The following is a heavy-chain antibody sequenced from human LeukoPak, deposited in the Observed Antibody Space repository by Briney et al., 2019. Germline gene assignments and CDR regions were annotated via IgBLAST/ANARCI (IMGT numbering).Heavy chain of an antibody. CDR3: ARGIYCSSISCYSFDY. D-gene: IGHD2-2*01. J-gene: IGHJ4*02. Sequence: GGSLRLSCAASGFTFDDYGMSWVRQAPGKGLEWVSGINWNGGSTGYADSVKGRFTVSRDNAKNSLYLQMNSLRAEDTALYYCARGIYCSSISCYSFDYWGQGTLVTASS. V-gene: IGHV3-20*04. CDR2: INWNGGST. CDR1: GFTFDDYG.